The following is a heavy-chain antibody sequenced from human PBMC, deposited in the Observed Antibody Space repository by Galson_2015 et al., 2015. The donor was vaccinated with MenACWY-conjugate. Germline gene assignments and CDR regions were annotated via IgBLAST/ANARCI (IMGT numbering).Heavy chain of an antibody. Sequence: SLRLSCATSGFTFSNAWMSWVRQAPGKGLEWVGRIKSETEGGTTDYAAPVKGRFIILRDDSKNTLYLQMNGLKTEDTAVYYCTTVYVGIDYYYYYYMDVWGKGTTVTVSS. J-gene: IGHJ6*03. CDR2: IKSETEGGTT. CDR3: TTVYVGIDYYYYYYMDV. D-gene: IGHD3-10*02. CDR1: GFTFSNAW. V-gene: IGHV3-15*01.